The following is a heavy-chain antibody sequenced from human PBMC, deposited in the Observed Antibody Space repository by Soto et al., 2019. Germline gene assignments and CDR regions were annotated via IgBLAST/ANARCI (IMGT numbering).Heavy chain of an antibody. Sequence: QITLKESGPTLVKPTQTLTLTCTFSGFSLSTSGVGVGWIRQPPRKALEWLALIYWDDDKRYSPSLTSRLTFSTDTSKNQVVLTMTNMDPVDTATYYCAHHGYYSYGLDVWGQGTTVTVSS. CDR2: IYWDDDK. V-gene: IGHV2-5*02. CDR1: GFSLSTSGVG. J-gene: IGHJ6*02. CDR3: AHHGYYSYGLDV.